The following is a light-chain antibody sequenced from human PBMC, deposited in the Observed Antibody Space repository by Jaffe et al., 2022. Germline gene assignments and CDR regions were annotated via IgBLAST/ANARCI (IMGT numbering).Light chain of an antibody. CDR2: QDT. V-gene: IGLV3-1*01. J-gene: IGLJ3*02. CDR1: KLGDKY. CDR3: QAGDSSIRV. Sequence: SYKLTQPASVSVSPGQTASITCSGDKLGDKYSFWYQQKPGQSPILVIYQDTKRPSGIPERFSGSNSGNTATLTISGTQAMDEADYYCQAGDSSIRVFGGGTKLTVL.